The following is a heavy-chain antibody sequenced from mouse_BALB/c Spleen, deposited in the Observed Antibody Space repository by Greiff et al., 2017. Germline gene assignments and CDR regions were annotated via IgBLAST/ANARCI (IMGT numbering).Heavy chain of an antibody. D-gene: IGHD2-14*01. CDR2: IWAGGST. Sequence: QVQLQQSGPGLVAPSQSLSITCTVSGFSFTSYGVHWVRQPPGKGLEWLGVIWAGGSTNYNSALMSRLSISKDNSKSQVFLKMNSLQTDDTAMYYCAREGGTYYRYDERFAYWGQGTLVTVSA. CDR3: AREGGTYYRYDERFAY. CDR1: GFSFTSYG. J-gene: IGHJ3*01. V-gene: IGHV2-9*02.